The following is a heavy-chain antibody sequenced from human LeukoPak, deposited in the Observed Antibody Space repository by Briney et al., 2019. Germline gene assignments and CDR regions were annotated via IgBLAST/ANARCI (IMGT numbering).Heavy chain of an antibody. V-gene: IGHV3-74*01. CDR1: GFTFSSYW. CDR3: AMGPYYYDSSGYYY. CDR2: ISNDGSST. Sequence: GGSLRLSCAASGFTFSSYWMNWVRQAPGKGLVWVSRISNDGSSTSYADSVKGRSTISRDNAKNTLYLQMNSLRAEDTAVYYCAMGPYYYDSSGYYYWGQGTLVTVSS. J-gene: IGHJ4*02. D-gene: IGHD3-22*01.